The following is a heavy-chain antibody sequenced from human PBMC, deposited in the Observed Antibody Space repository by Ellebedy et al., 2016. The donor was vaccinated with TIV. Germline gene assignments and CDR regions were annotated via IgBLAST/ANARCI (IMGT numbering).Heavy chain of an antibody. CDR2: ISSSSSYT. J-gene: IGHJ3*02. D-gene: IGHD3-22*01. Sequence: GESLKISXAASGFTFSDYYMSWIRQAPGKGLEWVSYISSSSSYTNYADSVKGRFTISRDNAKNSLYLQMNSLRAEDTAVYYCARVFHDYDSSGYYSHDAFDIWGQGTMVTVSS. CDR3: ARVFHDYDSSGYYSHDAFDI. CDR1: GFTFSDYY. V-gene: IGHV3-11*05.